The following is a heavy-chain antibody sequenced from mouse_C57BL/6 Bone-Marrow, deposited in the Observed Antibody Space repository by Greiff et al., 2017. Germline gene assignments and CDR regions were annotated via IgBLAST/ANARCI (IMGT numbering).Heavy chain of an antibody. CDR3: ARKDYYGSSYWYFDV. D-gene: IGHD1-1*01. CDR2: IHPNSGST. CDR1: GYTFTSYW. V-gene: IGHV1-64*01. J-gene: IGHJ1*03. Sequence: VQLQQPGAELVKPGASVKLSCKASGYTFTSYWMHWVKQRPGQGLEWIGMIHPNSGSTNYNEKFKSKATLTVDKSSSTAHMQLSSLTSEDSAVYYCARKDYYGSSYWYFDVWGTGTTVTVSS.